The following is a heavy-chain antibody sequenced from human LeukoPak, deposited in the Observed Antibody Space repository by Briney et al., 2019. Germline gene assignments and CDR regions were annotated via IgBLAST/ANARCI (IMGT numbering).Heavy chain of an antibody. CDR1: GFNFDDYA. J-gene: IGHJ6*02. CDR3: AKGSLGMVRGVIITF. CDR2: ISGSGGST. D-gene: IGHD3-10*01. Sequence: GGSLRLSCAASGFNFDDYAMHWVRQAPGKGLEWVSGISGSGGSTYYADSVKGRFTISRDNSKNTLYLQMNSLRAEDTAVYYCAKGSLGMVRGVIITFWGQGTTVTVSS. V-gene: IGHV3-23*01.